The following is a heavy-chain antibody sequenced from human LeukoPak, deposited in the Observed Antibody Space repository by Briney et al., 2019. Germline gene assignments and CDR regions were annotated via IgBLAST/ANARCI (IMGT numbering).Heavy chain of an antibody. Sequence: ASVKVSCKASGYTFTSTYLHWLRQAPGQGLEWMGVINPSGGSTTNAQKFQGRVTMTRDTSTSTFYMDLSSLRSEDTAVYYCASARYYDFWSSWGQGTLVTVSS. CDR3: ASARYYDFWSS. V-gene: IGHV1-46*01. D-gene: IGHD3-3*01. CDR2: INPSGGST. CDR1: GYTFTSTY. J-gene: IGHJ5*02.